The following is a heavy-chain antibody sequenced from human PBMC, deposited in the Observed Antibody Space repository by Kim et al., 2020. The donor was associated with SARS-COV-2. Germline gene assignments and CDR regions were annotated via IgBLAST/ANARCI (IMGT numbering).Heavy chain of an antibody. D-gene: IGHD2-15*01. CDR3: ARERTWYCSGGSCYSRKAYYFDY. Sequence: GGSLRLSCAASGFTFSSYWMSWVRQAPGKGPERVANIKQDGSEKYYVDSGKGRFTIPRDNAKNSLYLQMNSLRAEDTAVYYCARERTWYCSGGSCYSRKAYYFDYSGQGTLVTLSS. CDR2: IKQDGSEK. CDR1: GFTFSSYW. V-gene: IGHV3-7*01. J-gene: IGHJ4*02.